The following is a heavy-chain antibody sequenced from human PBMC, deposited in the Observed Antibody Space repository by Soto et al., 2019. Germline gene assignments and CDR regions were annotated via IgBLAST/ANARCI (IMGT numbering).Heavy chain of an antibody. Sequence: VKVSCKASGYTFTSYGISWVRQAPGQGLEWMGWISAYNGNTNYAQKLQGRVTMTTDTSTSTAYMELRSLRSDDTAVYYCATTLVVPAATDYYYYYMDVWGKGTTVTVSS. V-gene: IGHV1-18*01. CDR3: ATTLVVPAATDYYYYYMDV. J-gene: IGHJ6*03. CDR2: ISAYNGNT. D-gene: IGHD2-2*01. CDR1: GYTFTSYG.